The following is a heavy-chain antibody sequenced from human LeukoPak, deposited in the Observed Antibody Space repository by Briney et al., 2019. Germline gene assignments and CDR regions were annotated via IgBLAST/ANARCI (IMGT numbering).Heavy chain of an antibody. J-gene: IGHJ6*02. Sequence: SETLSLTCAVHVGSFSGYYWSWVRQPPGKGLEWIGEINHSGSTNYNPSLKSRVTISVDTSKNQFSLKLSSVTAADTAVYYCATQYSSGWYTSSYGMDVWGQGTTVTVSS. D-gene: IGHD6-19*01. CDR3: ATQYSSGWYTSSYGMDV. CDR1: VGSFSGYY. CDR2: INHSGST. V-gene: IGHV4-34*01.